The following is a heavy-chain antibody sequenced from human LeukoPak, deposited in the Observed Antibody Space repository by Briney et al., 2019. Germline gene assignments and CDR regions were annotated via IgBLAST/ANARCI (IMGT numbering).Heavy chain of an antibody. D-gene: IGHD6-13*01. CDR2: INHSGST. Sequence: PSETLSLTCAVYGGSFSGYYWSWIRQPPGKGLEWIGEINHSGSTNYNPSLKSRVTISVDTSKNQFSLKLSSVTAADTAVYYCVRRDSAAGFPYWGQGTLVTVSS. V-gene: IGHV4-34*01. J-gene: IGHJ4*02. CDR3: VRRDSAAGFPY. CDR1: GGSFSGYY.